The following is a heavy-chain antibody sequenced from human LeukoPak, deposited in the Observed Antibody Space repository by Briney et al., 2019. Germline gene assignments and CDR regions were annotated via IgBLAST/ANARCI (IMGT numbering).Heavy chain of an antibody. V-gene: IGHV1-2*02. CDR3: ARASNSSVGAPAY. Sequence: ASVKVSCKASGYTLTGSYMHWVRQAPGQGLEWMGWINPNSGNTNYAPKFQGRVTMTSDTSISTAYMELSRLRSDDTAVYYCARASNSSVGAPAYWGQGTLGTVSS. CDR2: INPNSGNT. D-gene: IGHD1-26*01. CDR1: GYTLTGSY. J-gene: IGHJ4*02.